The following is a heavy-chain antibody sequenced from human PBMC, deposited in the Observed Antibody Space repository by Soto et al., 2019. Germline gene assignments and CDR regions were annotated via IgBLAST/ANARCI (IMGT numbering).Heavy chain of an antibody. D-gene: IGHD3-10*01. CDR1: GGSISSYY. J-gene: IGHJ6*03. V-gene: IGHV4-59*08. CDR2: IYYSGST. CDR3: ARRSGDSMEIWYYYYMDV. Sequence: PSETLSLTCTVSGGSISSYYWSWIRQPPGKGLEWIGYIYYSGSTNYNPSLKSRVTISVDTSKNQFSLKLSSVTAADTAVYYCARRSGDSMEIWYYYYMDVWGKGTTVTVSS.